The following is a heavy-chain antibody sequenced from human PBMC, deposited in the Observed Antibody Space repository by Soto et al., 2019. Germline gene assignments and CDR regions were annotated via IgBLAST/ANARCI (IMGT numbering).Heavy chain of an antibody. Sequence: DLVETGGGLIQPGGSLRLSCAASGLSVSSSDMSWVRQASGKGPEWVSVIYSGGSTHDADSVKGRFTISRDNSKNTVHLQMNSLRVDDTAVYFCSTSSRNEYHFAMDAWGQGTTVIVSS. V-gene: IGHV3-53*02. J-gene: IGHJ6*02. CDR3: STSSRNEYHFAMDA. D-gene: IGHD6-6*01. CDR1: GLSVSSSD. CDR2: IYSGGST.